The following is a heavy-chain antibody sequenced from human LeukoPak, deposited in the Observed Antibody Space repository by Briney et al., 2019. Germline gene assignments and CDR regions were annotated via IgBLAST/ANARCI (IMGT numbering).Heavy chain of an antibody. D-gene: IGHD3-10*01. CDR1: GGTFSSYA. V-gene: IGHV1-69*05. J-gene: IGHJ5*02. CDR2: IIPIFGTA. CDR3: SRGSAGAGSYRPFDP. Sequence: GASVKVSCKASGGTFSSYAISWVRQAPGQGLEWMGGIIPIFGTANYAQKFQGRVTITTDESTSTAYMELSTLRVEDTAIYYCSRGSAGAGSYRPFDPWGPGTLVTVSS.